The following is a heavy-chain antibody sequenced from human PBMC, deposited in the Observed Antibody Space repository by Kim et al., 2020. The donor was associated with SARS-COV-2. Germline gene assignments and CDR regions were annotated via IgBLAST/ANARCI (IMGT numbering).Heavy chain of an antibody. J-gene: IGHJ4*02. CDR1: GFTFSSFT. CDR3: ARDLVGLWFGDLD. V-gene: IGHV3-21*06. D-gene: IGHD3-10*01. Sequence: GGSLRLSCAASGFTFSSFTMNWVRQAPGMGLEWVSSISSHSLNKNYVDSVRGRFTISRDNAKNLLYLQMDGLRVEDTAVYYCARDLVGLWFGDLDRGQGTLVTVSS. CDR2: ISSHSLNK.